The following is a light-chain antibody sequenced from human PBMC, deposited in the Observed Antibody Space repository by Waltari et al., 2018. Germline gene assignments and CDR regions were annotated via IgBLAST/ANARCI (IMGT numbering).Light chain of an antibody. CDR1: QSVSNY. CDR3: QNHERLPAT. V-gene: IGKV3-20*01. CDR2: ATS. Sequence: EVVLTQSTGTLYLSPGERAPLSCRASQSVSNYLAWYQQRPGQAPRLLIYATSTRATGIPDRFSGSGSGTDFSLTISRLEPEDFAVYYCQNHERLPATFGQGTKVEIK. J-gene: IGKJ1*01.